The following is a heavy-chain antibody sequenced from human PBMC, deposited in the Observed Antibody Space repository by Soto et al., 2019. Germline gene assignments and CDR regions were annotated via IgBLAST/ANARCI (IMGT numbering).Heavy chain of an antibody. CDR3: ARVGYGGNYRYFDY. V-gene: IGHV1-3*01. D-gene: IGHD4-17*01. Sequence: ASVKVSCKASGYTFTSYAMHWVRQAPGQRLEWMGWINAGNGNTKYSQKFRGRVTITRDTSASTAYMELSSLRSEDTAVYYCARVGYGGNYRYFDYWGQGTLVTVSS. J-gene: IGHJ4*02. CDR1: GYTFTSYA. CDR2: INAGNGNT.